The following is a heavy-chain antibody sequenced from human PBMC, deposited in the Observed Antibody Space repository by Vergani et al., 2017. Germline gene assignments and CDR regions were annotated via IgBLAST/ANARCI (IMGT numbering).Heavy chain of an antibody. Sequence: QVQLQESGPGLVKPSETLSLTCTVSGGSVSSGSYYWSWIRQPPGKGLEWIGYIYYSGSTNYNPSLKSRVTISVDTSKNQFSLKLSSVTAEDTAVYYCARVADYYDSSGYYPDYWGQGTLVTVSS. CDR1: GGSVSSGSYY. CDR2: IYYSGST. J-gene: IGHJ4*02. D-gene: IGHD3-22*01. V-gene: IGHV4-61*01. CDR3: ARVADYYDSSGYYPDY.